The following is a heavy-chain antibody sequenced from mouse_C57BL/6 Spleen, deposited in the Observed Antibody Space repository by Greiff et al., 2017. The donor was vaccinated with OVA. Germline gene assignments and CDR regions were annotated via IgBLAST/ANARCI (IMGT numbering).Heavy chain of an antibody. D-gene: IGHD2-4*01. CDR3: GRHEGYDYETFAY. CDR2: IRSKSNNYAT. CDR1: GFSLNTYA. V-gene: IGHV10-1*01. J-gene: IGHJ3*01. Sequence: DVKLVESGGGLVQPKGSLKLSCAASGFSLNTYAMNWVRQAPGKGLEWVARIRSKSNNYATYYADSVKDRFTISREDSESMLYLQMNNLKTEDTAMYYCGRHEGYDYETFAYWGQGTLVTVSA.